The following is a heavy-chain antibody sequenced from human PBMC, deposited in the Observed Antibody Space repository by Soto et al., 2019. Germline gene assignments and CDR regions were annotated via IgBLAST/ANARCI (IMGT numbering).Heavy chain of an antibody. V-gene: IGHV4-34*01. D-gene: IGHD3-3*01. CDR2: INHSGST. CDR1: GGSFSGYY. J-gene: IGHJ3*02. CDR3: ATPGRYDFWSGYYGRGAFDI. Sequence: QVQLQQWGAGLLKPSETLSLTCAVYGGSFSGYYWSWIRQPPGKGLEWIGAINHSGSTNYNPSLKIRVTISVDTSKNQFSLKLSSVTAADTAVYYCATPGRYDFWSGYYGRGAFDIWGQGTMVTVSS.